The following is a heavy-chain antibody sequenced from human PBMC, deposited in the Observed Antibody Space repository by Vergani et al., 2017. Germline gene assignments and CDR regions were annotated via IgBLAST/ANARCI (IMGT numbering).Heavy chain of an antibody. CDR1: GFTFSSYA. CDR3: AKGYSYGVDYFDY. J-gene: IGHJ4*02. CDR2: ISGSGGST. Sequence: EVQLLESGGGLVQPGGSLRLSCAASGFTFSSYAMSWVRQAPGKGLGWVSAISGSGGSTYYAESVKGRFTISRDNSKNTLYLQMNSLRAEDTAVYYCAKGYSYGVDYFDYWGQGTLVTVSS. V-gene: IGHV3-23*01. D-gene: IGHD5-18*01.